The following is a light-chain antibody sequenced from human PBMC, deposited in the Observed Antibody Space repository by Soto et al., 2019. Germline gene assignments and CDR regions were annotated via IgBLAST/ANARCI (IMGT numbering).Light chain of an antibody. J-gene: IGKJ4*01. V-gene: IGKV3-15*01. CDR2: GAS. Sequence: EVGMTQSPATLSVFPGERVTLSCRASESVGSNLAWYQQKTGQAPRLLIYGASTRATGVPARFSGSGSGTEFTLTISSLQSEDFALYYRQQYNNWLTFGGGTKVEIE. CDR1: ESVGSN. CDR3: QQYNNWLT.